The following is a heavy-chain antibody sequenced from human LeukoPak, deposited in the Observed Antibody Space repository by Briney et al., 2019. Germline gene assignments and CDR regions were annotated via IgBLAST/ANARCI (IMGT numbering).Heavy chain of an antibody. CDR1: GFTFSSYW. CDR2: INSDGSST. Sequence: GGSLRLSCAASGFTFSSYWMHWVRHAPGKGLVCVSHINSDGSSTSYADSVKGRFTISRDNAKNTLYLQMNSLRAEDTAVYYCARGPDVDKAMVLGGDYWGQGTLVTVSS. CDR3: ARGPDVDKAMVLGGDY. J-gene: IGHJ4*02. D-gene: IGHD5-18*01. V-gene: IGHV3-74*01.